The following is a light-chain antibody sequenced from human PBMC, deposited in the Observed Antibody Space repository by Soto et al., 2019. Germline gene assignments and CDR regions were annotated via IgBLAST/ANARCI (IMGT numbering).Light chain of an antibody. CDR2: GAS. CDR1: QSVSGSY. V-gene: IGKV3-20*01. Sequence: ERVVTQSPGTLSLSPGEIATLSCRASQSVSGSYLAWYQQKPGQAPRLLIYGASSRATGIPDRFSGSGSGTDFTLTISRLEPEDFAVYYCQQYGSSWTFGQGTKVDI. CDR3: QQYGSSWT. J-gene: IGKJ1*01.